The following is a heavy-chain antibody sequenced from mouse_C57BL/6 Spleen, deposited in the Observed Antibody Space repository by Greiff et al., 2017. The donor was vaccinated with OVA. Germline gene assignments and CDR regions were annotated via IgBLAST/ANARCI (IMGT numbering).Heavy chain of an antibody. CDR3: ASYYSNPLDY. Sequence: VQLQQSGAELVKPGASVKLSCKASGYTFTSYWMHWVKQRPGQGLEWIGMIHPNSGSTNYNEKFKSKATLTVDKSSSTAYMQLSSLTSEDSAVYYCASYYSNPLDYWGQGTTLTVSS. CDR1: GYTFTSYW. V-gene: IGHV1-64*01. CDR2: IHPNSGST. D-gene: IGHD2-5*01. J-gene: IGHJ2*01.